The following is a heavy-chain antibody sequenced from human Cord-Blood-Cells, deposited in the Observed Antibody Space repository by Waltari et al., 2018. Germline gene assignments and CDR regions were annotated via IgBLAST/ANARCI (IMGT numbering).Heavy chain of an antibody. D-gene: IGHD2-2*01. Sequence: QVQLQESCPGLVKPSETLSLTCTVSGGSISSFYWSWIRQPPGKGLEWIGYIYYSGSTNYNPSLKSRVTISVDTSKNQFSLKLSSVTAADTAVYYCARIYCSSTSCYDAFDIWGQGTMVTVSS. CDR2: IYYSGST. CDR1: GGSISSFY. CDR3: ARIYCSSTSCYDAFDI. J-gene: IGHJ3*02. V-gene: IGHV4-59*01.